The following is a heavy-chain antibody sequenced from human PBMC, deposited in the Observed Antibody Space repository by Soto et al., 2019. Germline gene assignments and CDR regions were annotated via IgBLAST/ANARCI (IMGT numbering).Heavy chain of an antibody. J-gene: IGHJ4*02. CDR1: GFFFNGFD. Sequence: EVQLLESGGGLVQPGGSLRLSCAASGFFFNGFDMSWVRQAPGMGLEWVSTISANAGNINYAGSVRGRFSISRDSSKNSVDLQMTSLRVEDTAVYFCTKGSIPAVGRVFFESWGQGTLVTVSS. CDR2: ISANAGNI. V-gene: IGHV3-23*01. D-gene: IGHD6-13*01. CDR3: TKGSIPAVGRVFFES.